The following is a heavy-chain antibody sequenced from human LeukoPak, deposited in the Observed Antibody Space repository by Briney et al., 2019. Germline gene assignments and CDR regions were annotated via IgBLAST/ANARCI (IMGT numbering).Heavy chain of an antibody. Sequence: GGSLRLSRAASRYTLSIYNMNWVCDAPRKGVWWVWVIGSGSSTISYAISVKGRLTISRDDAKNSVYLQMKSLRGEDTAVYYCWRDYGQHGEYFDTWGQGTLVTVSS. D-gene: IGHD3-10*01. CDR3: WRDYGQHGEYFDT. CDR1: RYTLSIYN. V-gene: IGHV3-48*01. J-gene: IGHJ4*02. CDR2: IGSGSSTI.